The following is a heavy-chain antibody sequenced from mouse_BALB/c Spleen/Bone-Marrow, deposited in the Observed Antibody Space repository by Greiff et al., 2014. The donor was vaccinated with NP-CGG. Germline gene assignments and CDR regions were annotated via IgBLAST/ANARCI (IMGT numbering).Heavy chain of an antibody. Sequence: QVQLQQSGPGLVAPSQSLSITCTVSGFSLTHYGVHWVRQPPGKGLEWLGVIWAGGSTNYISAFMSRLSISKDNSKSQVFLKIHRLQTDDTAMYFCARVGDSDYAMDYWGQGTSVTVSS. D-gene: IGHD2-13*01. CDR1: GFSLTHYG. CDR2: IWAGGST. V-gene: IGHV2-9*02. J-gene: IGHJ4*01. CDR3: ARVGDSDYAMDY.